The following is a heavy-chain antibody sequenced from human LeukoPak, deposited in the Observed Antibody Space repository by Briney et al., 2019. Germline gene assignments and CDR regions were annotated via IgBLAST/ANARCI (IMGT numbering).Heavy chain of an antibody. V-gene: IGHV4-38-2*02. CDR1: GYSISSGYY. J-gene: IGHJ5*02. CDR2: IYHSGST. CDR3: ARTSEYSSSEGMRDWFDP. D-gene: IGHD6-6*01. Sequence: PSETLSLTCNVSGYSISSGYYWAWIRQSPGKGLEWIGSIYHSGSTYYNPSLKSRVTISVDTSKNQFSLKLSSVTAADTAVYYCARTSEYSSSEGMRDWFDPWGQGTLVTVSS.